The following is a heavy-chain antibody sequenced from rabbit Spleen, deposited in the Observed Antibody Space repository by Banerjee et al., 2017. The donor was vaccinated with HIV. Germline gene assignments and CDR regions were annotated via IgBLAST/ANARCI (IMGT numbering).Heavy chain of an antibody. CDR3: ARGDFCFNL. CDR2: IYAGSIGNT. CDR1: GFSFSSSSW. V-gene: IGHV1S45*01. D-gene: IGHD4-2*01. J-gene: IGHJ4*01. Sequence: EESGGDLVKPEGALALTCTASGFSFSSSSWLCWVRQAPVKGLEWIACIYAGSIGNTYYASWAKGRFTISKTSSTTVTLQMTSLTGADTATYFCARGDFCFNLWGQGTLVTVS.